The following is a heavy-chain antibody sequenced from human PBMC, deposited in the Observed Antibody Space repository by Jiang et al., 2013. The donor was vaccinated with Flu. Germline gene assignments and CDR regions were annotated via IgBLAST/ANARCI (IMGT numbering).Heavy chain of an antibody. CDR3: ARTRVYYDSSGYYLVAWYYYGMDV. CDR2: INHSGST. J-gene: IGHJ6*04. CDR1: GGSFSGYY. D-gene: IGHD3-22*01. V-gene: IGHV4-34*01. Sequence: LLKPSETLSLTCAVYGGSFSGYYWSWIRQPPGKGLEWIGEINHSGSTNYNPSLKSRVTISVDTSKNQFSLKLSSVTAADTAVYYCARTRVYYDSSGYYLVAWYYYGMDVWGKGTTVTVSS.